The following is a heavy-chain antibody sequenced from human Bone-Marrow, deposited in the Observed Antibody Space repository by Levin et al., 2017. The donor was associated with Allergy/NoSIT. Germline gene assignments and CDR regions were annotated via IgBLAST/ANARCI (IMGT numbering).Heavy chain of an antibody. Sequence: ASVKVSCKASGYTFTGYYMHWVRQAPGQGLEWMGRINPNSGGTNYAQKFQGRVTMTRDTSISTAYMELSRLRSDDTAVYYCARVGYCSSTSCYVVFDYWGQGTLVTVSS. CDR2: INPNSGGT. CDR1: GYTFTGYY. V-gene: IGHV1-2*06. D-gene: IGHD2-2*01. CDR3: ARVGYCSSTSCYVVFDY. J-gene: IGHJ4*02.